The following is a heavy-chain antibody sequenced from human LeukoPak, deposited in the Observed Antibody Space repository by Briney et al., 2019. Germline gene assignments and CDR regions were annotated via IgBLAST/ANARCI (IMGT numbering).Heavy chain of an antibody. CDR1: GDTFSSYA. CDR3: ARGPPSVVVPAATHFDY. CDR2: IIPIFGTA. Sequence: ASVKVSCKASGDTFSSYAISWVRQAPGQGLEWMGGIIPIFGTANYAQKFQGRVTITADESTSTAYMELSSLGSEDTAVYYCARGPPSVVVPAATHFDYWGQGTLVTVSS. J-gene: IGHJ4*02. D-gene: IGHD2-2*01. V-gene: IGHV1-69*13.